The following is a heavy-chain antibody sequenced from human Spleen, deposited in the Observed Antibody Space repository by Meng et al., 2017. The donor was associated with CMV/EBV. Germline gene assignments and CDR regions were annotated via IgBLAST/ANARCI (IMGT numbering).Heavy chain of an antibody. V-gene: IGHV3-23*01. CDR1: GRRFSTYG. CDR3: ATGSYYDTSASARALDY. J-gene: IGHJ4*02. D-gene: IGHD3-16*01. Sequence: GGSLRLSCAASGRRFSTYGMYWVRQAPGKGPEWVSAISTGATTYYADNVKGRFTISRDDSRSTQYLQMNSLRAEDTAIYYCATGSYYDTSASARALDYWGQGSLVTVSS. CDR2: ISTGATT.